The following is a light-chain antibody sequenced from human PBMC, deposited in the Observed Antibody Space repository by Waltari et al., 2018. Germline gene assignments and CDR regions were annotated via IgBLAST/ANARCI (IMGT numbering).Light chain of an antibody. CDR2: GAS. V-gene: IGKV3-20*01. CDR1: QSVSSSY. CDR3: QQYGSSPPYT. Sequence: EIVLTQSPGTLSLSPGERATISRRASQSVSSSYLAWYQQKPGQAPRLLIYGASSRATGIPDRFSGSGSGTDFTLTISRLEPEDFAVYYCQQYGSSPPYTFGQGTKLEIK. J-gene: IGKJ2*01.